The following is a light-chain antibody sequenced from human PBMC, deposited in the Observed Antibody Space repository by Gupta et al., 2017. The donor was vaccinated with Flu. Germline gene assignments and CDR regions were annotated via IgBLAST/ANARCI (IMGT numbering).Light chain of an antibody. Sequence: QAVLTQPSSLSASPGASASLTCTLRSGINVGTYRIYWYQQKPGSPLQYHLRYKSDSDYQQGSGVPSRFSGSKDASATTGIILISGLQADDDDYYYCTMWHNSAWVFGGGTKLTVL. CDR2: YKSDSDY. CDR1: SGINVGTYR. V-gene: IGLV5-45*03. J-gene: IGLJ3*02. CDR3: TMWHNSAWV.